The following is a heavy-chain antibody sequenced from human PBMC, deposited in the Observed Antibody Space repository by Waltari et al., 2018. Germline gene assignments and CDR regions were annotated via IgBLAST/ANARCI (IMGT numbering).Heavy chain of an antibody. Sequence: QVQLVQSGAAVKKPGSSVTVSCKASGGTFSSYSNSRVRQAPGPGLEGMGGIIPIFGTANYAQKFQGRVTITADKSTSTAYMELSSLRSEDTAVYYCARAPAGYYYYMDVWGKGTTVTVSS. CDR1: GGTFSSYS. CDR2: IIPIFGTA. D-gene: IGHD6-13*01. V-gene: IGHV1-69*14. J-gene: IGHJ6*03. CDR3: ARAPAGYYYYMDV.